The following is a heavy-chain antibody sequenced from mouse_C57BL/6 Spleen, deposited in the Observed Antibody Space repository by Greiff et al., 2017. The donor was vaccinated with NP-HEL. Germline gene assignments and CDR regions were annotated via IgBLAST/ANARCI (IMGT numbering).Heavy chain of an antibody. V-gene: IGHV1-69*01. CDR3: ARSLYSNYWYFDV. CDR2: IDPSDSYT. Sequence: QVQLKQPGAELVMPGASVKLSCKASGYTFTSYWMHWVKQRPGQGLEWIGEIDPSDSYTNYNQKFKGKSTLTVDKSSSTAYMQLSSLTSEDSAVYYCARSLYSNYWYFDVWGTGTTVTVSS. J-gene: IGHJ1*03. D-gene: IGHD2-5*01. CDR1: GYTFTSYW.